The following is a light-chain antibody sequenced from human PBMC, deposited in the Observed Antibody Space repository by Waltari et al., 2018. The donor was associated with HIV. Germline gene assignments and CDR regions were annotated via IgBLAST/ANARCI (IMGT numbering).Light chain of an antibody. CDR2: SNN. V-gene: IGLV1-44*01. CDR3: AAWDDTLNGL. J-gene: IGLJ2*01. Sequence: QSVLTHPPSPSGTTGQNFTISSSWNTSNIGTNIVNWYQQFQGAAPKLLSYSNNQRPSGVPARFSGSKAGTSASLAIGGLQSEDEADYFCAAWDDTLNGLFGGGTKLTVL. CDR1: TSNIGTNI.